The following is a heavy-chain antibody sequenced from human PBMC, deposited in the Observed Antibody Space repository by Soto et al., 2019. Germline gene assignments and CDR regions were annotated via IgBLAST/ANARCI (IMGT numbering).Heavy chain of an antibody. D-gene: IGHD3-16*01. Sequence: EVQLLESGGGLVQPGGSLRLSCAASGFTFSSYAMSWVRQAPGKGLEWVSAISGSGGSTYYADSVKGRFTISRDNSKNTLDLQMNSVRGGDTAVYYCAKVTGVAKLGALHYYFDYWGQGTLVTVSS. J-gene: IGHJ4*02. CDR3: AKVTGVAKLGALHYYFDY. CDR2: ISGSGGST. CDR1: GFTFSSYA. V-gene: IGHV3-23*01.